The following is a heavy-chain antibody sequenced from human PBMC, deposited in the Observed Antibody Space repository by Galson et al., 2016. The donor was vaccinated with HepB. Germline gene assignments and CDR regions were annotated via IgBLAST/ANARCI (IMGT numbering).Heavy chain of an antibody. Sequence: TLSLTCPVSAGSISSGDYYWSWIRQPPGKGLEWIGYIYYSGNTYYNPSLKSRLAMSIDTSKNQFSLRLSSVTAADTAIYFCVRVRSGGYYVDVWGKGTTVTVSS. CDR3: VRVRSGGYYVDV. J-gene: IGHJ6*03. V-gene: IGHV4-30-4*01. CDR1: AGSISSGDYY. CDR2: IYYSGNT. D-gene: IGHD1-26*01.